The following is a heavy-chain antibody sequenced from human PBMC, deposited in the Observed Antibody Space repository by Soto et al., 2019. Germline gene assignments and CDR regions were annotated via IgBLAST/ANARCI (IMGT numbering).Heavy chain of an antibody. CDR2: IYQSGST. Sequence: PSETLSLTCGVSSGSISSGSYSWSWIRQPPGKGLEWIGYIYQSGSTYYNPSLQSRVAISLDRSKNQFSLNLSSVTAADTAVYYCARGSVTPFDFWGRGTLVTVSS. J-gene: IGHJ4*02. V-gene: IGHV4-30-2*01. CDR1: SGSISSGSYS. D-gene: IGHD4-4*01. CDR3: ARGSVTPFDF.